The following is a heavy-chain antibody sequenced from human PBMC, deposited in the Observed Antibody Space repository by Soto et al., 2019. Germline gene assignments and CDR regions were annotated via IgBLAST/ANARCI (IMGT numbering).Heavy chain of an antibody. Sequence: ASVKVSCKASGYTFTGYYMHWVRQAPGQGLEWMGWVNPNSGGTNYAQKFQGWVTMTRDTSISTAYMELSRLRSDDTAVYYCARSVAATWHFDYWGQGTLVTVSS. V-gene: IGHV1-2*04. CDR2: VNPNSGGT. D-gene: IGHD2-15*01. CDR1: GYTFTGYY. J-gene: IGHJ4*02. CDR3: ARSVAATWHFDY.